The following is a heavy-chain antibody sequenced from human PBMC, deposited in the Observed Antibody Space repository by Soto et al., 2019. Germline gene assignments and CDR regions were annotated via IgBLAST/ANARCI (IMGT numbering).Heavy chain of an antibody. CDR2: IYDSGSS. CDR3: AREKGYISGPRNFDY. Sequence: SETLSLTCTVSGASISSGDYFWSWIRQSPGKGLQWIGYIYDSGSSYYNPSLKSRVTMSVDTSKNQFSLKLSSVTAADTAVYYCAREKGYISGPRNFDYWGQGTLVTVSS. CDR1: GASISSGDYF. V-gene: IGHV4-30-4*01. J-gene: IGHJ4*02. D-gene: IGHD5-12*01.